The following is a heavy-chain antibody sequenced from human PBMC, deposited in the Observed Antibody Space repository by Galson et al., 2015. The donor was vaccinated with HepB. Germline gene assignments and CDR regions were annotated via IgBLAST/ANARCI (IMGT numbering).Heavy chain of an antibody. J-gene: IGHJ3*01. D-gene: IGHD6-13*01. CDR3: AKGLRRHTSSWYGAFDV. Sequence: LRLSCAASGFTFRNYAMTWVRLAPGKGLEWVSSIGGSGDTTFYADSVVGRFTISRDDSKDTLYLQMNSLRAEDTALYYCAKGLRRHTSSWYGAFDVWGQGTMVTVSS. V-gene: IGHV3-23*01. CDR2: IGGSGDTT. CDR1: GFTFRNYA.